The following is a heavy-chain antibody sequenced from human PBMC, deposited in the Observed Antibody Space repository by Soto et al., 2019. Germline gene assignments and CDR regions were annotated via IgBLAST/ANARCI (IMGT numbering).Heavy chain of an antibody. CDR1: GGSINAFY. Sequence: SETLSLTCTVSGGSINAFYWRWIRQPPGKGLEWIGYIYYTGSTNYNPSLKSRVTLSVDTSKNQFSLQLSSVTAADTDVYFCAGDIDYRFTYWGQGTPVTVSS. J-gene: IGHJ4*02. V-gene: IGHV4-59*01. D-gene: IGHD3-16*02. CDR3: AGDIDYRFTY. CDR2: IYYTGST.